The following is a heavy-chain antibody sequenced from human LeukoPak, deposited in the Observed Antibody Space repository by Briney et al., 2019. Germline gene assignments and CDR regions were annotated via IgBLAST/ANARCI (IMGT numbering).Heavy chain of an antibody. CDR3: ARQVNYYDSSGYYYQDAFDI. CDR2: IYPGDSDT. Sequence: GESLQISCKGSGYSFTSYWIGWVRQMPGKGLEWMGIIYPGDSDTRYSPSFQGQVTISADKSISTAYLQWSSLKASDTAMYYCARQVNYYDSSGYYYQDAFDIWGQGTMVTVSS. V-gene: IGHV5-51*01. D-gene: IGHD3-22*01. CDR1: GYSFTSYW. J-gene: IGHJ3*02.